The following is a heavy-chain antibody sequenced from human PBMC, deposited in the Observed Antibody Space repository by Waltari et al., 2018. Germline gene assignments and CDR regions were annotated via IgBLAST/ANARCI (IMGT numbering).Heavy chain of an antibody. CDR1: GYTFTGYY. D-gene: IGHD2-2*02. Sequence: QVQLVQSGAEVKKPGASVKVSCQASGYTFTGYYMHWVRQAPGQGLEWMGWINPNSGGTNYAQKFQGRVTMTRDTSISTAYMELSRLRSDDTAVYYCAKGYCSSTSCYRADYWGQGTLVTVSS. J-gene: IGHJ4*02. V-gene: IGHV1-2*02. CDR3: AKGYCSSTSCYRADY. CDR2: INPNSGGT.